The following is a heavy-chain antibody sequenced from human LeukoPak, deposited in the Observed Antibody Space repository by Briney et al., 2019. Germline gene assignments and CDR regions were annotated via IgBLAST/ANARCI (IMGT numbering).Heavy chain of an antibody. D-gene: IGHD4-17*01. CDR3: ARDGHGVPLDY. Sequence: GGSLRLSCAASGFTFSSYSMNWVRQAPGKGLGWVAVISYDGTEKYYGDSAKGRFTISRDNSKNTLYLQMNSLRAEDTALYYCARDGHGVPLDYWGQGTLVTVSP. CDR1: GFTFSSYS. CDR2: ISYDGTEK. V-gene: IGHV3-30*03. J-gene: IGHJ4*02.